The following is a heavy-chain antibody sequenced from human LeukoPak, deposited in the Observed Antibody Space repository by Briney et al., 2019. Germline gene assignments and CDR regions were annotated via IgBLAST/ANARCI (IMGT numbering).Heavy chain of an antibody. CDR2: IYYSGST. J-gene: IGHJ3*02. V-gene: IGHV4-59*12. CDR1: GGSISSYY. CDR3: ARGFSSGSGAFDI. D-gene: IGHD6-19*01. Sequence: SETLSLTCTVSGGSISSYYWSWIRQPPGKGLEWIGYIYYSGSTNYNPSLKSRVTISVDTSKNQFSLKLSSVTAADTAVYYCARGFSSGSGAFDIWGQGTVVTVSS.